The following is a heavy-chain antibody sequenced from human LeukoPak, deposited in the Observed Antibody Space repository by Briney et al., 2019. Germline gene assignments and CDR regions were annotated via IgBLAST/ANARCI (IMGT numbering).Heavy chain of an antibody. J-gene: IGHJ4*02. CDR3: AKDTYYYDSSGPPDY. D-gene: IGHD3-22*01. V-gene: IGHV3-30-3*01. Sequence: ESGGSLRLSCAASGFTFSSYAMHWVRQAPGKGLEWVAVISYDGSNKYYADSVKGRFTISRDNSKNTLYLQMNSLRAEDTAVYYCAKDTYYYDSSGPPDYWGQGTLVTVSS. CDR2: ISYDGSNK. CDR1: GFTFSSYA.